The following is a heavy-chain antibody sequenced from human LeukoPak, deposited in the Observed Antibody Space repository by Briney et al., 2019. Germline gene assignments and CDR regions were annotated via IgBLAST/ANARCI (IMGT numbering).Heavy chain of an antibody. D-gene: IGHD3-22*01. V-gene: IGHV4-38-2*01. CDR3: ARTAEYYYDSSGYFDY. Sequence: SETLSLTCAVSGYSISSGYYWGWSRPPPGKGLEGIGIIYDSGSTDYNPSLKSRVTISVDTSKNQFSLKLSSVTAADTAVYYCARTAEYYYDSSGYFDYWGQGTLVTVSS. CDR2: IYDSGST. CDR1: GYSISSGYY. J-gene: IGHJ4*02.